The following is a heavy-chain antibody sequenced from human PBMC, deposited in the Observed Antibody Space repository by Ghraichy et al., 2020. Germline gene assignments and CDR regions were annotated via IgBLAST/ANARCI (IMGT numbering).Heavy chain of an antibody. V-gene: IGHV3-23*01. Sequence: GGSLRLSCAASGFTFTSSAMSWVRQAPGKGLVWVSSISYSGAITYYAESVKGRFSISRDNSKNTRSLQMINLRAADTAVYYCAKDRDGFPAHDSYGMDVWGHGTTVIVSS. D-gene: IGHD5-24*01. CDR2: ISYSGAIT. CDR3: AKDRDGFPAHDSYGMDV. J-gene: IGHJ6*02. CDR1: GFTFTSSA.